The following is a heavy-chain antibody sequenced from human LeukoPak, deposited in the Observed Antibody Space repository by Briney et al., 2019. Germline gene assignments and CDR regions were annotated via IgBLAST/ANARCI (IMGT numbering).Heavy chain of an antibody. V-gene: IGHV3-74*01. CDR1: GFTLSSDW. CDR3: ATVFGY. Sequence: PGGSLRLSCAVSGFTLSSDWMHWVRQAPGKGLEWVSRMNQDGSDTSYADSVKGRFTISRDNAKNTVYLQMNSLRAEDSAVYYCATVFGYWGQGTLVTSPQ. J-gene: IGHJ4*02. CDR2: MNQDGSDT.